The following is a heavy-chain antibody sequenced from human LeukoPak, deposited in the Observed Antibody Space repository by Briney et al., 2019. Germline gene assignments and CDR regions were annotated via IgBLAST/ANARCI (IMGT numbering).Heavy chain of an antibody. CDR3: ARGGSSWLNWFDP. J-gene: IGHJ5*02. D-gene: IGHD6-13*01. CDR1: GFTFGDYA. CDR2: ISSSSSYI. V-gene: IGHV3-21*01. Sequence: GSLRLSCTASGFTFGDYAISWVRQAPGKGLEWVSSISSSSSYIYYADSVKGRFTISRDNAKNSLYLQMNSLRAEDTAVYYCARGGSSWLNWFDPWGQGTLVTVSS.